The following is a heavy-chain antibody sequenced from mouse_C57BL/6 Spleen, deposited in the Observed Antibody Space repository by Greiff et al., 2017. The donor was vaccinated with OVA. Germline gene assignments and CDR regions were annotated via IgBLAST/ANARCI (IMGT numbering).Heavy chain of an antibody. J-gene: IGHJ2*01. D-gene: IGHD2-1*01. Sequence: VQLQQSGPELVKPGASVKISCKASGYTFTDYYMNWVKQSHGKSLEWIGDINPNNGGTSYNQKFKGKATLTVDKSSSTAYMELRSLTSEDSAVYYCARQGGNYVYFDYWGQGTTLTVSS. CDR2: INPNNGGT. CDR3: ARQGGNYVYFDY. CDR1: GYTFTDYY. V-gene: IGHV1-26*01.